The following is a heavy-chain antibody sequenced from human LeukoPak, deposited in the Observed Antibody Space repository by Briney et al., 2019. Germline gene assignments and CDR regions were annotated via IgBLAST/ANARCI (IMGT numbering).Heavy chain of an antibody. Sequence: GGSLRLSCAASGFTFSSYSMNWVRQAPGKGLEWVSYISSSSSTIYYADSVKGRFTISRDNAKNSLYLQMNSLRAEDTAVYYCANSLSLYCSGGSCYSGTYYYGMDVWGQGTTVTVSS. D-gene: IGHD2-15*01. CDR1: GFTFSSYS. J-gene: IGHJ6*02. V-gene: IGHV3-48*01. CDR2: ISSSSSTI. CDR3: ANSLSLYCSGGSCYSGTYYYGMDV.